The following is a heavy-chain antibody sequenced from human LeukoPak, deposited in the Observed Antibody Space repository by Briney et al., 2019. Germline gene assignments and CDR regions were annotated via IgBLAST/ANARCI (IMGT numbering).Heavy chain of an antibody. CDR1: RFTFTNAW. Sequence: GGSLRLSCVDSRFTFTNAWMSWVRQAPGKGLEWIGRIKSKTDGETTNYAEPVRGRFTISRDDSKSAVYLQMNSLKIEDTAVYYCTTDLGTYYHGSQRLIPIDYWGQGTLVTVSS. CDR2: IKSKTDGETT. J-gene: IGHJ4*02. V-gene: IGHV3-15*01. D-gene: IGHD3-10*01. CDR3: TTDLGTYYHGSQRLIPIDY.